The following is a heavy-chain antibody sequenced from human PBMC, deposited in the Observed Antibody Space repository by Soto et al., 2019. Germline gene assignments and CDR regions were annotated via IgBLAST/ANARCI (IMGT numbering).Heavy chain of an antibody. Sequence: GGSLRLSCAASGFTLSSYWLPWVRQVPGQGLVWVSRINTDGSATNYADSVKGRFTMSRDNARNTMYLQMNSLRAEDTAVYYCVRGYSDYWGQGTLVNVSS. CDR3: VRGYSDY. V-gene: IGHV3-74*01. CDR1: GFTLSSYW. J-gene: IGHJ4*02. D-gene: IGHD5-12*01. CDR2: INTDGSAT.